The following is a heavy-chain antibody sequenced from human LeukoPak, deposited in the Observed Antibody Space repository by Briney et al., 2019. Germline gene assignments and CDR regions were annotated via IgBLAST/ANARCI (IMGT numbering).Heavy chain of an antibody. CDR3: AARSPASFAYDY. V-gene: IGHV3-74*01. Sequence: PGGSLRLSCAASGFTFSTYWMVWGRQLPGKGLVWVSRINSDGSSTTYADSVKGRFTVSRDNAKNTLYLQMNSLRAEDTAVYYCAARSPASFAYDYWGQGTLVTVSS. J-gene: IGHJ4*02. D-gene: IGHD3-16*01. CDR1: GFTFSTYW. CDR2: INSDGSST.